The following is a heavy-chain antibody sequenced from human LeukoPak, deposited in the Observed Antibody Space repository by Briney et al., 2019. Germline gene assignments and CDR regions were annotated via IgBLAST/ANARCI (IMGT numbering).Heavy chain of an antibody. CDR3: ARGHYDYVWGSYRSGFGYMDV. CDR2: ISAYNGIT. V-gene: IGHV1-18*01. J-gene: IGHJ6*03. D-gene: IGHD3-16*02. Sequence: ASAKVSCKASGYTFTSYGISWVRQAPGQGLEWMGWISAYNGITNYAQKLQGRVTMTTDTSTSTAYMELRSLRSDDTAVYYCARGHYDYVWGSYRSGFGYMDVWGKGTTVTVSS. CDR1: GYTFTSYG.